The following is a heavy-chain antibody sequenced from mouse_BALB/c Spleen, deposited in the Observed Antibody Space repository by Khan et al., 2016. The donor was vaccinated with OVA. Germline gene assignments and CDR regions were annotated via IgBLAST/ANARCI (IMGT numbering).Heavy chain of an antibody. CDR1: GYSITSDYA. V-gene: IGHV3-2*02. J-gene: IGHJ3*01. CDR2: MHYSGSP. Sequence: LQQSGPGLVKPSQSLSLTCTVTGYSITSDYAWNWIRQLPGNKLEWMGYMHYSGSPSSTPSLKSRISITRDSSTNQFFLHLNSVTSDDTATYYCARWFAYWGQGTLVTVSA. CDR3: ARWFAY.